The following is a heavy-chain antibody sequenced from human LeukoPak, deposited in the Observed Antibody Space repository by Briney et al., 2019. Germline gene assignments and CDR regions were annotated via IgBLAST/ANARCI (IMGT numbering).Heavy chain of an antibody. J-gene: IGHJ3*02. CDR3: ARSRSVVVTATPAFDI. D-gene: IGHD2-21*02. V-gene: IGHV4-4*02. Sequence: SGTLSLTCAVSGGSISSSNWWSWVRQPPGKGLEWIGEIYHSGSTNYNPSLKSRVTISVDKSKNQFSLKLSSVTAADTAVYYCARSRSVVVTATPAFDIWGQGTMVTVSS. CDR2: IYHSGST. CDR1: GGSISSSNW.